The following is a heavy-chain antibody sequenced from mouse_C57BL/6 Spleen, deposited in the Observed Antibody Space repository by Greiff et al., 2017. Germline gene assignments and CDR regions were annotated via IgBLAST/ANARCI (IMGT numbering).Heavy chain of an antibody. D-gene: IGHD5-5*01. Sequence: EVQLQQSGPELVKPGASVKISCKASGYTFTDYYMNWVKRSHGKSLEWIGDINPNNGGTSYNQKFKGKATLTVDKSSSTAYMELRSLTSEDSAVYYCARTTTSPFDYWGQGTTLTVSS. CDR2: INPNNGGT. CDR3: ARTTTSPFDY. CDR1: GYTFTDYY. V-gene: IGHV1-26*01. J-gene: IGHJ2*01.